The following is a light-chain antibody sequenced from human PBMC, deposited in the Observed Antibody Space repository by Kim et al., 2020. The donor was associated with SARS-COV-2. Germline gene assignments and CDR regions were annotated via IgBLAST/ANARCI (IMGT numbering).Light chain of an antibody. CDR3: ATWDDSLNGVV. J-gene: IGLJ3*02. CDR1: GSNIGSNT. Sequence: GQRVTISCSGSGSNIGSNTVHWYQQLPGTAPKLLIYHTHQRPSGVPDRFSGSKSGTSASLAISGLQSEDEAAYHCATWDDSLNGVVFGGGTQLTVL. V-gene: IGLV1-44*01. CDR2: HTH.